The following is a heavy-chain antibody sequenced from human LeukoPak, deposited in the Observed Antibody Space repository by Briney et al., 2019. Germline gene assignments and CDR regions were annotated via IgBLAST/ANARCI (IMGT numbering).Heavy chain of an antibody. Sequence: SETLSLTCAVYGGSFSGYYWSWIRQPPGKGLEWIGEINHSGSTNYNPSLKSRVTISVDTSKSQFSLKLSSVTAADTAVYYCARGVSSSWLYYYGMDVWGQGTTVTVSS. V-gene: IGHV4-34*01. D-gene: IGHD6-13*01. CDR2: INHSGST. CDR1: GGSFSGYY. J-gene: IGHJ6*02. CDR3: ARGVSSSWLYYYGMDV.